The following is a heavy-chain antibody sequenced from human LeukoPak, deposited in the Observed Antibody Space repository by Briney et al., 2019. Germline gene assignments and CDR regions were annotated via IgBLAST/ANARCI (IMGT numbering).Heavy chain of an antibody. CDR1: GGSISSGSYY. CDR2: LYYSGST. Sequence: SETLSLTCTVSGGSISSGSYYWSWIRQPPGKGLEWIGYLYYSGSTFYNPSLKSRVTISLDMSKNQYSLKLTSVTAADTAVYYCARDVGFFDIDYWGQGILVTVSS. V-gene: IGHV4-31*03. D-gene: IGHD3-9*01. J-gene: IGHJ4*02. CDR3: ARDVGFFDIDY.